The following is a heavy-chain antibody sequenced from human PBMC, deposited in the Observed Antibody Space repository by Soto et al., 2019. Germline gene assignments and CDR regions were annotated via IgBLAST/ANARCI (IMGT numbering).Heavy chain of an antibody. CDR1: GYTFTSYA. CDR2: INAGNGNT. Sequence: ASVKVSCKASGYTFTSYAMHWVRQAPGQRLEWMGWINAGNGNTKYSQKFQGRVTITRDTSASTAYMELSSLRSEDTAVYYCAREATQYYDILTGYYNWFDPWGQGTLVTVSS. CDR3: AREATQYYDILTGYYNWFDP. V-gene: IGHV1-3*01. D-gene: IGHD3-9*01. J-gene: IGHJ5*02.